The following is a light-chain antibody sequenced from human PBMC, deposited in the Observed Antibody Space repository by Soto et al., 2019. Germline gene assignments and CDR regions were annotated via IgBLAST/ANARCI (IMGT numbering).Light chain of an antibody. V-gene: IGKV3-20*01. CDR3: QQYCSSGT. CDR2: GAS. CDR1: QSVSNNY. J-gene: IGKJ1*01. Sequence: EIVLTQSPGTLSLSPGERATLSCRASQSVSNNYLAWYQQKPGEAHRLLTYGASNSATGIPDRFSGSGSGTDFTLTISRLEPEDFAVYYCQQYCSSGTFGQGTKVEIK.